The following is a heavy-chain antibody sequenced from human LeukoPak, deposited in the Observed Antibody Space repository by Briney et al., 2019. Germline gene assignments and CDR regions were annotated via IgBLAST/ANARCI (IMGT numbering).Heavy chain of an antibody. CDR2: INAGNGNT. D-gene: IGHD3-22*01. Sequence: GASVKVSCKASGYTFTSYAMHWVRQAPGQRLEWMGWINAGNGNTKYSQKFQGRVTITRDTSASTAYTELSSLRSEDTAVYYCARDQFRSTGYYYYWGQGTLVTVSS. J-gene: IGHJ4*02. CDR3: ARDQFRSTGYYYY. V-gene: IGHV1-3*01. CDR1: GYTFTSYA.